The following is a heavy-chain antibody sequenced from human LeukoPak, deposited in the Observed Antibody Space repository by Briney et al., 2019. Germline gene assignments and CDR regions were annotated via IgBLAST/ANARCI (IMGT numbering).Heavy chain of an antibody. Sequence: GASVKVSCKASGGTFSNYAISWVRQAPGQGLEWMGRIIPIFGTANYAQKFQGRVTITADESTSTAYMELSSLRSEDTAVYYCAIQITSYYYYYGMDVWGQGTTVTVSS. D-gene: IGHD1-14*01. CDR3: AIQITSYYYYYGMDV. V-gene: IGHV1-69*13. J-gene: IGHJ6*02. CDR2: IIPIFGTA. CDR1: GGTFSNYA.